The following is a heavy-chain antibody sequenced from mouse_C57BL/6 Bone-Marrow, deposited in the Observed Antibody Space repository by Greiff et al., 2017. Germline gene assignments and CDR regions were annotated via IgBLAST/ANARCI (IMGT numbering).Heavy chain of an antibody. CDR2: IDPENGDT. V-gene: IGHV14-4*01. CDR1: GFNIKDDY. D-gene: IGHD4-1*01. CDR3: TTNWALNFDD. J-gene: IGHJ2*01. Sequence: VHVKQSGAELVRPGASVKLSCTASGFNIKDDYMHWVKQRPEQGLEWIGWIDPENGDTEYASKFQGKATITADTSSNTAYLQLSSLTSEDTAVYYCTTNWALNFDDWGQGTTLTVSS.